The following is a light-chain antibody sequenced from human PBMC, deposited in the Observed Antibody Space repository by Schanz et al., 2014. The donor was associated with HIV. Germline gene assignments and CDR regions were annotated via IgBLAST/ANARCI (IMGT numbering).Light chain of an antibody. CDR2: DVS. CDR3: SSYTSSSTPVV. CDR1: SGDVGSYNY. Sequence: QSALTQPPSVSGSPGQSISISCTGTSGDVGSYNYVPWYQQHPGKAPQLMIYDVSNRPSGVSSRFSGSKSGNTASLTISGLQAEDEADYYCSSYTSSSTPVVFGGGTKLTVL. J-gene: IGLJ2*01. V-gene: IGLV2-14*03.